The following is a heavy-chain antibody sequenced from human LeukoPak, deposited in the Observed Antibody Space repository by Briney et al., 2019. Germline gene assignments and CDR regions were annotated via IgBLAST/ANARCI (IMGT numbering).Heavy chain of an antibody. CDR2: IKQDGSEK. CDR3: ARSHQLLGYGMDV. J-gene: IGHJ6*02. D-gene: IGHD2-2*01. CDR1: GFTFSSYW. V-gene: IGHV3-7*01. Sequence: GGSLGLSCAASGFTFSSYWMSWVRQAPGKGLEWVANIKQDGSEKYYVDSVKGRFTISRDNAKNSLYLQMNSLRAEDTAVYYCARSHQLLGYGMDVWGQGTTVTVSS.